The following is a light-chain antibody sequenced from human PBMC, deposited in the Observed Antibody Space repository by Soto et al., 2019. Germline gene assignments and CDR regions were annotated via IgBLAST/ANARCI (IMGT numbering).Light chain of an antibody. Sequence: EIVMTHSPATLSVSPGEIVTLSCRSIQSVRDNLAWYVQKPGQAPRLLIYGASTRATGVPARFSGSGSGTEFTLTISSLQSEDLEVYFCQQYNSWPRTFGQGTRMEIK. CDR1: QSVRDN. V-gene: IGKV3-15*01. CDR3: QQYNSWPRT. J-gene: IGKJ5*01. CDR2: GAS.